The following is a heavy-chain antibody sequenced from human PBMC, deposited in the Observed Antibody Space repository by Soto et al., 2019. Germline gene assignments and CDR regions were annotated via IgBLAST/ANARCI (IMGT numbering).Heavy chain of an antibody. D-gene: IGHD1-26*01. CDR3: ARGTTTATQAS. V-gene: IGHV3-53*02. CDR2: IYSGGTA. J-gene: IGHJ5*02. Sequence: EVQVVETGGGLIQPGGSLRLSCAASGFAVTNSYMNWVRQAPGKGLEWVSVIYSGGTASYADSVKGRFTISRDNSKNTVYLQMNSLRAEDTAVYYCARGTTTATQASWGQGTLVTVSS. CDR1: GFAVTNSY.